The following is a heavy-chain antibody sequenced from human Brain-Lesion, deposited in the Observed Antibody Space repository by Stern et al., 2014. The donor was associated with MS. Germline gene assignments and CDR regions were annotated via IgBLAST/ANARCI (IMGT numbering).Heavy chain of an antibody. V-gene: IGHV3-23*04. CDR2: ISGGGGPN. CDR3: AKWPHHIAVAGTRYFQH. Sequence: EVQLVESGGGLVQPGGSLRLSCAASGFSFSTYAMSWVRQTPGKGLQWVSVISGGGGPNYYADSVKGRFTISRDNSKNSLYLQMDSLRADDTAVYYCAKWPHHIAVAGTRYFQHWGQGTLVTVSS. D-gene: IGHD6-19*01. J-gene: IGHJ1*01. CDR1: GFSFSTYA.